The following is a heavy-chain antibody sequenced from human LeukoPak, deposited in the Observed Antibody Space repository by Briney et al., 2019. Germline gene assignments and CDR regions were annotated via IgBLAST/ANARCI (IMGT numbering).Heavy chain of an antibody. CDR2: VSRSGGST. V-gene: IGHV3-23*01. CDR3: AREKSLWPDNSFDC. D-gene: IGHD2-21*01. CDR1: GFTFTNYA. J-gene: IGHJ4*02. Sequence: GGSLRLSCAASGFTFTNYAMSWVRQAPGKGLEWVSAVSRSGGSTYYADSVKGRFTVSRDNSKDTVYLQVNSLRAEDTAVYYCAREKSLWPDNSFDCWGQGTLVTVSS.